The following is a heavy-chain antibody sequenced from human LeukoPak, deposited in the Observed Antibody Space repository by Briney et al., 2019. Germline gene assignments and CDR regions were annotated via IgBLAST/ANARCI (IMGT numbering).Heavy chain of an antibody. CDR2: IYHSGST. Sequence: SETLSLTCAVSGGSISSGGYSWSWIRQPPGQGLEWIGYIYHSGSTYYNPSLKSRVTISVDRSKNQFSLKLSSVTAADTAVYYCARGPGIAAAGTYYYYGMDVWGQGTTVTVSS. CDR1: GGSISSGGYS. D-gene: IGHD6-13*01. J-gene: IGHJ6*02. V-gene: IGHV4-30-2*01. CDR3: ARGPGIAAAGTYYYYGMDV.